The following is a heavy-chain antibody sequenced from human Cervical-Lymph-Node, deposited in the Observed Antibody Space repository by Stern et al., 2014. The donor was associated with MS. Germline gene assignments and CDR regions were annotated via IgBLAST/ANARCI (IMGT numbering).Heavy chain of an antibody. CDR1: GFTFSSYG. Sequence: VQLVESGGGVVQPGRSLRLSCAASGFTFSSYGMHWVRQAPGKGLEWVAVIWYDGSNKYYADSVKGRFTISRDNSKNTLYLQMNSLRAEDTAVYYCAREIAARPFYYYYGMDVWGQGTTVTVSS. D-gene: IGHD6-6*01. V-gene: IGHV3-33*01. J-gene: IGHJ6*02. CDR2: IWYDGSNK. CDR3: AREIAARPFYYYYGMDV.